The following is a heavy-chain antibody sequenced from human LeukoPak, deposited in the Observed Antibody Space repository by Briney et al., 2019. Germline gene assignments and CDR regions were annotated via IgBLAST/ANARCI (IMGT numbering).Heavy chain of an antibody. CDR3: ARDYYGSGSYYGMDA. CDR2: IYHSGST. CDR1: GGSISSSNW. D-gene: IGHD3-10*01. V-gene: IGHV4-4*02. Sequence: PSETLSLTCAVSGGSISSSNWWSWVRQPPRKGLEWIGEIYHSGSTNYNPSLKSRVTISVDKSKNQFSLKLSSVTAADTAVYYCARDYYGSGSYYGMDAWGKGTTVTVSS. J-gene: IGHJ6*04.